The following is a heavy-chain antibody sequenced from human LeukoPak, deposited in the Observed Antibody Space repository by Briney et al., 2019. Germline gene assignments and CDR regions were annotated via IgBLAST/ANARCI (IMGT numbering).Heavy chain of an antibody. J-gene: IGHJ6*03. CDR1: GFTFSSYS. D-gene: IGHD2-2*01. CDR3: ARDRGDQGPYYYYYMDV. Sequence: SGGSLRLSCAASGFTFSSYSMNWVRQAPGKGLESVSYISSSSSTIYYADSVKGRFTISRDNAKNSLYLQMNSLRAEDTAVYYCARDRGDQGPYYYYYMDVWGKGTTVTVSS. CDR2: ISSSSSTI. V-gene: IGHV3-48*01.